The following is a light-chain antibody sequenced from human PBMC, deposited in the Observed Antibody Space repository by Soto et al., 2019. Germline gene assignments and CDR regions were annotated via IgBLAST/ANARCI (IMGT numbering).Light chain of an antibody. CDR2: AAS. CDR1: QSINNY. V-gene: IGKV1-39*01. J-gene: IGKJ5*01. CDR3: QQTYSTPPIT. Sequence: DIQMTQSPSSLSASVGDRITITCRASQSINNYLNWYQQKPGRAPNLLIYAASSLRSGVPSRFSCSGSGTDFTLTISSLQPEDFATYYCQQTYSTPPITFGQGTRLDIK.